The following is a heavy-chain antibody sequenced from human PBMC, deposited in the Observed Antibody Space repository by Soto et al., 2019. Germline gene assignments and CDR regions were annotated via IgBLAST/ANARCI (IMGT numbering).Heavy chain of an antibody. Sequence: EVQLLESGGGLVQPGGSLRLSCAASGFTFSSYAMSWVRQAPGKGLEWVSAISGSGGSTYYADSVKGRFTISRDNSKNPLYLQMNSLRAEDTAVYCCAKGCGRYSSSPPGYWGPGTLVTVS. J-gene: IGHJ4*02. CDR2: ISGSGGST. V-gene: IGHV3-23*01. D-gene: IGHD6-6*01. CDR1: GFTFSSYA. CDR3: AKGCGRYSSSPPGY.